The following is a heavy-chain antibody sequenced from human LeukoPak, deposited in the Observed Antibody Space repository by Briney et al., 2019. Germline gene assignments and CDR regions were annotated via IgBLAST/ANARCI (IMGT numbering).Heavy chain of an antibody. CDR2: IFYSGST. D-gene: IGHD3-22*01. Sequence: SETLSLTCTVSGGSISTSNYYWGWIRQPPGKGLEWIGNIFYSGSTYYSPSLRSRVTISLDTSKNQFSLKLSSVTAADTAVYYCARGNYYDSSTYYRAFDIWGQGTMVTVSS. CDR1: GGSISTSNYY. CDR3: ARGNYYDSSTYYRAFDI. V-gene: IGHV4-39*07. J-gene: IGHJ3*02.